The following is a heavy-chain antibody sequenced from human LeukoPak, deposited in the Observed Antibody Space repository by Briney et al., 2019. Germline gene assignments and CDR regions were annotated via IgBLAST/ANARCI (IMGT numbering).Heavy chain of an antibody. D-gene: IGHD2-15*01. CDR2: INWSDGST. Sequence: PGGSLRLSCAASGFTFSSYSINWVRQAPRQGQEWVSGINWSDGSTGYADSLKGRFTISRDNAKNSVYLRMNSLRAEDTALYYCARDWKYCSGGSCYLPDFWGQGTLVTVSS. J-gene: IGHJ4*02. V-gene: IGHV3-20*04. CDR1: GFTFSSYS. CDR3: ARDWKYCSGGSCYLPDF.